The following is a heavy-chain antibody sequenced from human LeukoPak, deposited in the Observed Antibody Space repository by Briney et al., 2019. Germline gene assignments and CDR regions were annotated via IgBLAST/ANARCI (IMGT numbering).Heavy chain of an antibody. D-gene: IGHD3-10*01. CDR2: INHSGST. J-gene: IGHJ4*02. V-gene: IGHV4-34*01. CDR3: ARGRITMVRGLPYYFDY. Sequence: SETLSLTCAVYGGSFSGYYWSWIRQPPGKGLEWIGEINHSGSTNYNPSPKSRVTISVDTSKNQFSLKLSSVTAADTAVYYCARGRITMVRGLPYYFDYWGQGTLVTVSS. CDR1: GGSFSGYY.